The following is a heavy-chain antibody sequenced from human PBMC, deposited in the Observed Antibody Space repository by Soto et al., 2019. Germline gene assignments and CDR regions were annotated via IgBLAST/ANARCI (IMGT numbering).Heavy chain of an antibody. V-gene: IGHV1-46*01. CDR1: GYTFSDCR. Sequence: ASVKVSCKASGYTFSDCRMHWVRQAPGQGLEWMGIINPSGGATTYAQKFQGRVTMTRDTSASTVYMDLSSLTSEDTAVYYCARDGPHRWIDYWGQGTLVTVST. J-gene: IGHJ4*02. CDR2: INPSGGAT. CDR3: ARDGPHRWIDY.